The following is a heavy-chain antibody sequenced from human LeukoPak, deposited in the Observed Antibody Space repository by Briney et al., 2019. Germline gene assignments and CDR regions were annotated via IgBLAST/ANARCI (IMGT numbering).Heavy chain of an antibody. CDR2: ISGGSSGST. CDR3: AKAASRFWDCTGGSCSGYFFDY. Sequence: GGSLRLSCAASGFTFSGYAMSWVRRAPGKGLEWVSTISGGSSGSTYYADSVKGRFTISRDSSKNTLFLQMNSLRAEDTAVYYCAKAASRFWDCTGGSCSGYFFDYWGQGTLVTVSS. J-gene: IGHJ4*02. CDR1: GFTFSGYA. D-gene: IGHD2-15*01. V-gene: IGHV3-23*01.